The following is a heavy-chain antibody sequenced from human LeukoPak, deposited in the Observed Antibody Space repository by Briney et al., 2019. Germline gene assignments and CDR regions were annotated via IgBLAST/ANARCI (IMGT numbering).Heavy chain of an antibody. CDR2: IYYSGST. V-gene: IGHV4-39*01. Sequence: GSLRLSCAASGFTFSRYWMTWIRQPPGKGLEWIGSIYYSGSTYYNPSLKSRVTISIYTSKNQFSLKLSSVTAADTAVYYCARRWGHFDYWGQGTLVTVSS. D-gene: IGHD7-27*01. CDR3: ARRWGHFDY. J-gene: IGHJ4*02. CDR1: GFTFSRYW.